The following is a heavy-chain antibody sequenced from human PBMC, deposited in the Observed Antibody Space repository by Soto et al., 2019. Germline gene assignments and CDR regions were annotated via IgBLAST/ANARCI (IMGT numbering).Heavy chain of an antibody. D-gene: IGHD2-21*02. CDR2: ISGSGGST. J-gene: IGHJ4*02. V-gene: IGHV3-23*01. CDR1: GFTFSSYA. Sequence: EVQLLESGGGLVQPGGSLRLSCAASGFTFSSYAMSWVRQAPGKGLEWVSAISGSGGSTYYADSVKGRFTISRDNSKNTLYLQMNSLRAEDTAVYYCATLAPFRIVVVTADDYWGQGTLVTVSS. CDR3: ATLAPFRIVVVTADDY.